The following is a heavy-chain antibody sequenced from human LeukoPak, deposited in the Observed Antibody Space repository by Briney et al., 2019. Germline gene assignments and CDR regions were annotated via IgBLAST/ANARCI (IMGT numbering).Heavy chain of an antibody. D-gene: IGHD2-21*02. CDR3: ARPQVVTAIYRTWGAFDI. J-gene: IGHJ3*02. CDR2: IKTDGSQK. CDR1: GFTFRNYW. Sequence: GGSLRLSCAASGFTFRNYWMSWVRQAPGKGLEWVANIKTDGSQKYNVDSVGGRFAISRDNAKSSLYLQMNSLRVEDTAVYHCARPQVVTAIYRTWGAFDIWGQGAMVTVSS. V-gene: IGHV3-7*01.